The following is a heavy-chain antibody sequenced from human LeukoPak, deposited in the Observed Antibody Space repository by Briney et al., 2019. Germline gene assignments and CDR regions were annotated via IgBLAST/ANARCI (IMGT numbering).Heavy chain of an antibody. D-gene: IGHD4-17*01. CDR2: INYSGST. V-gene: IGHV4-59*01. J-gene: IGHJ4*02. CDR1: GGSISSYY. CDR3: AREYGDFDY. Sequence: PSETLSLTCTVSGGSISSYYWSWIRQPPGKGLEWIGNINYSGSTNYNPSVKSRVTISVDTSKNQFSLKLSSVTAADTAVYYCAREYGDFDYWGQGTLVTVSS.